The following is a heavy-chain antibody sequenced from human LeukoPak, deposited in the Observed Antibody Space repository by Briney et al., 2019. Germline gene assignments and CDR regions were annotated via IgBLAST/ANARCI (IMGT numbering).Heavy chain of an antibody. V-gene: IGHV1-8*01. CDR2: MSPNSGDT. J-gene: IGHJ4*02. CDR1: GYTFTNLD. CDR3: ASNPPNTGDFY. D-gene: IGHD1-1*01. Sequence: GASVKVSCKTSGYTFTNLDINWLRQAPGQGLEWMGWMSPNSGDTGYAQKFQGRVSMTRDIFKSTAYMELSSLRSEDTAIYYCASNPPNTGDFYWGLGTLVTVPS.